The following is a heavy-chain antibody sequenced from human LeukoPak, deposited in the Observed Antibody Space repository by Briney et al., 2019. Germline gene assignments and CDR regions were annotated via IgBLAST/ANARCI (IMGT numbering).Heavy chain of an antibody. J-gene: IGHJ4*02. CDR3: ARADTYGAFDY. Sequence: ASVKVSCKASGGTFSSYAISWVRQAPGQGLEWMGRIIPILGIANYAQKFQGRVTITADKSTSTAYMELSSLRSEDTAVYYCARADTYGAFDYWGQGTLVTVSS. D-gene: IGHD4-17*01. V-gene: IGHV1-69*04. CDR2: IIPILGIA. CDR1: GGTFSSYA.